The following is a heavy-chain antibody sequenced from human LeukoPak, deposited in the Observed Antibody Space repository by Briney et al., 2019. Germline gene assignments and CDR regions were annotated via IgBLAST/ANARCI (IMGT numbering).Heavy chain of an antibody. Sequence: GGSLRLSCAASGFTFSSYVMHWVRQAPGKGLEWVAIISYDGSNEYYADSVKGRFTISRDNSKNTLYLQMNSLRAADTAVYYCARWTTVTRAFDYWGQGTLVTVSS. D-gene: IGHD4-17*01. CDR2: ISYDGSNE. CDR1: GFTFSSYV. V-gene: IGHV3-30*04. CDR3: ARWTTVTRAFDY. J-gene: IGHJ4*02.